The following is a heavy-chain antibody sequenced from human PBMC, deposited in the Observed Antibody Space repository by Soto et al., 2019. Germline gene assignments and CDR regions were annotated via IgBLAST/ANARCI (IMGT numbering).Heavy chain of an antibody. CDR1: GLTFSTYS. CDR3: VSDQKREHFETSGPNWFAT. Sequence: GGSLRLSCAASGLTFSTYSMNWVRQTPGKGLEWVSSISRTSSYIYYRDSVKGRFTISRDNAKNSLYLQMNGLRVEDTAVYYCVSDQKREHFETSGPNWFATWGQGTLVTVSS. V-gene: IGHV3-21*06. D-gene: IGHD6-19*01. CDR2: ISRTSSYI. J-gene: IGHJ5*02.